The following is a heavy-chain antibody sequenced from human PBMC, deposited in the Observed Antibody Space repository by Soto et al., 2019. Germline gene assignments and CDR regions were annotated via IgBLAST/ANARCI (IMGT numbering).Heavy chain of an antibody. CDR2: IYYSGST. Sequence: PSETLSLTCTVSGGSISSGAYFWRWIRQPPGKGLEWIGYIYYSGSTYYNPSLKSRVTISVDTSKNQFSLKLSSVTAADTAVYYCARARLRYFDLDYWGQGTLVTVSS. V-gene: IGHV4-31*03. CDR1: GGSISSGAYF. J-gene: IGHJ4*02. D-gene: IGHD3-9*01. CDR3: ARARLRYFDLDY.